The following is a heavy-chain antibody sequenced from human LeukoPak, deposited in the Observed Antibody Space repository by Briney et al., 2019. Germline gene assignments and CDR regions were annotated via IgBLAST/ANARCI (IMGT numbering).Heavy chain of an antibody. CDR1: GFTFSSYS. CDR2: ISSSSSTI. V-gene: IGHV3-48*04. J-gene: IGHJ4*02. CDR3: ARDRDYSDSSEQNDY. D-gene: IGHD3-22*01. Sequence: GGSLRLSCAASGFTFSSYSMNWVRQAPGKGLEWVSYISSSSSTIYYADSVKGRFTISRDNARNSLYLQMNSLRAEDTAVYYCARDRDYSDSSEQNDYWGQGTLVTVSS.